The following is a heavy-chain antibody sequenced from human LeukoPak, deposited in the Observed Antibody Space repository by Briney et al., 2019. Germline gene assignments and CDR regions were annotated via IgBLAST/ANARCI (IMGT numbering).Heavy chain of an antibody. CDR3: ARGESGNHAGFFDI. V-gene: IGHV4-59*01. CDR1: GGSITNYY. CDR2: IYYSGST. Sequence: SETLSLTCTVSGGSITNYYWTWIRQPPGKELEWIGFIYYSGSTNYSPSLKSRVTVSVDTSKNQFSLKLSSVTAADTAIYYCARGESGNHAGFFDIWGQGTMVTVSS. J-gene: IGHJ3*02. D-gene: IGHD1-14*01.